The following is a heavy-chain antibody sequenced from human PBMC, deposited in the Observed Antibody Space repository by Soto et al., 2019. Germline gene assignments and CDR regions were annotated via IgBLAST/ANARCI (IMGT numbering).Heavy chain of an antibody. CDR1: GYTFDSYG. Sequence: QVRLVQSGAEVKKPGASVRVSCKASGYTFDSYGLNWVRQAPGQGLEWMGWISTHTGNTDYPQRFQGRVTMTTDKSTSTAFLDLRSLISDDAAVYYCVRDVSVSSGSFGGYWGQGTLVSVSS. CDR2: ISTHTGNT. J-gene: IGHJ4*02. D-gene: IGHD3-10*01. V-gene: IGHV1-18*01. CDR3: VRDVSVSSGSFGGY.